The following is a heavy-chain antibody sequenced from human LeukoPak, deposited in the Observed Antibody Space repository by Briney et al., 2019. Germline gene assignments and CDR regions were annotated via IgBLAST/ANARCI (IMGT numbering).Heavy chain of an antibody. CDR2: ISAYNGNT. Sequence: ASVKVSCKASGYTFTSYGISWVRQAPGQGLEWMGWISAYNGNTNYAQKLQGRVTMTTDTSTSTAYMELRSLRSDDTAVYYCALFGRHSSGPFNWFDPWGQGTLVTVSS. V-gene: IGHV1-18*01. CDR1: GYTFTSYG. J-gene: IGHJ5*02. D-gene: IGHD6-19*01. CDR3: ALFGRHSSGPFNWFDP.